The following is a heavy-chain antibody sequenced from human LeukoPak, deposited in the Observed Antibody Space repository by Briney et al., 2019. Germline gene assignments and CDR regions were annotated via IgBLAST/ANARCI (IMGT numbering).Heavy chain of an antibody. CDR2: VDPEDGET. D-gene: IGHD2-2*01. CDR1: GYTFTDYY. V-gene: IGHV1-69-2*01. CDR3: ARDQRRYCSSTSCSVVY. Sequence: ASVKISCKVSGYTFTDYYMHWVQQAPGKGLERMGLVDPEDGETIYAGKFQGRVTITADTSTDTAYMELSRLRSDDTAVYYCARDQRRYCSSTSCSVVYWGQGTLVTVSS. J-gene: IGHJ4*02.